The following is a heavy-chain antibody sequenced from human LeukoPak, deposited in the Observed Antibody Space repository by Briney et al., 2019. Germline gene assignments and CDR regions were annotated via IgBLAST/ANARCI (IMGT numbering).Heavy chain of an antibody. CDR1: GGSITSYY. Sequence: PSDTLSLTCTVSGGSITSYYWTWIRQPPGKGLEWVGYIHTSGHTNYNPSLKSRVTMSLDTSKNQFSLRVNSVTDADTAVYYCARHGSGSSTFGYWGQGTLVTVSS. CDR2: IHTSGHT. D-gene: IGHD1-26*01. V-gene: IGHV4-4*09. J-gene: IGHJ4*02. CDR3: ARHGSGSSTFGY.